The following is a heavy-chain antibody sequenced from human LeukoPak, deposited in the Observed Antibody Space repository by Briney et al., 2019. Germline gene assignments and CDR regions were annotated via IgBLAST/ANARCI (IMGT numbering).Heavy chain of an antibody. CDR3: ARLKAVAGHRGAFDI. D-gene: IGHD6-19*01. J-gene: IGHJ3*02. CDR2: IYYNGNS. CDR1: GGSMTNYY. V-gene: IGHV4-59*01. Sequence: SETLSLTCTVSGGSMTNYYWSWIRQPPGKGLEWIAYIYYNGNSNYNPSLRGRVTISVDTSKSQFSLKVRSATAADTAVYYCARLKAVAGHRGAFDIWGRGTMVTVSS.